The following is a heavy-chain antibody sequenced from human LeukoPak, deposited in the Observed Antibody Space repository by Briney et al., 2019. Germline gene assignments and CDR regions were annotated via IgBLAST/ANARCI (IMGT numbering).Heavy chain of an antibody. CDR3: ARARWTSTVTTYYLDY. V-gene: IGHV1-3*01. CDR1: GYIFSDYA. CDR2: INSGNGKT. Sequence: ASVTVSCKASGYIFSDYAIQWVRQAPGKGLEWMGCINSGNGKTKYSQKFQGRVTITRDTSASTAYMELSGLRSEDTAVYYCARARWTSTVTTYYLDYWGQGTLVTVSS. D-gene: IGHD4-17*01. J-gene: IGHJ4*02.